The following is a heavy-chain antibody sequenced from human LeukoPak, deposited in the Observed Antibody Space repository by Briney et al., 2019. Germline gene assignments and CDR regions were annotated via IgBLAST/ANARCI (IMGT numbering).Heavy chain of an antibody. J-gene: IGHJ4*02. CDR3: ARSRVVVVPAAMNY. Sequence: PGGSLRLSCAASGFTFSSYAMHWARQAPGKGLEWVAVISYDGSNKYYADSVKGRFTISRDNSKNTLYLQMNSLRAEDTAVYYCARSRVVVVPAAMNYWGQGTLVTVSS. D-gene: IGHD2-2*01. CDR1: GFTFSSYA. CDR2: ISYDGSNK. V-gene: IGHV3-30*04.